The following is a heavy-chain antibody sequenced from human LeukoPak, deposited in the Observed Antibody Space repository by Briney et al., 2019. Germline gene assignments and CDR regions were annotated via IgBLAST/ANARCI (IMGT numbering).Heavy chain of an antibody. CDR3: SREGLPSGATKIFDY. V-gene: IGHV3-21*01. Sequence: PGGSLRLSCAVSGFTFSSYSMHWVRQAPGKGLEWVSCIRTVTSSIYYADAVKGRFTVSRDNAKNSLYLEMNSLRAEDTAMYYCSREGLPSGATKIFDYWGQGTLVAVSS. CDR1: GFTFSSYS. J-gene: IGHJ4*02. CDR2: IRTVTSSI. D-gene: IGHD2-15*01.